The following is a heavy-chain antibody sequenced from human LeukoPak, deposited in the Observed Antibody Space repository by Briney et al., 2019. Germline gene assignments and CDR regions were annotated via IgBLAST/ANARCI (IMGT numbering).Heavy chain of an antibody. CDR2: MNPNSGNT. Sequence: GASVKVSCKASGYTFTGYYMHWVRQAPGQGLEWMGWMNPNSGNTGYAQKFQGRVTMTRNASISTAYMELSSLRSEDTAVYFCARVGYGPNTFDIWGQGTMVTVSS. CDR1: GYTFTGYY. J-gene: IGHJ3*02. CDR3: ARVGYGPNTFDI. V-gene: IGHV1-8*02. D-gene: IGHD5-18*01.